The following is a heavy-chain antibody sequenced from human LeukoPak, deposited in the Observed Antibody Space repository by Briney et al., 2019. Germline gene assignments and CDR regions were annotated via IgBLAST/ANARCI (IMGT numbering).Heavy chain of an antibody. Sequence: NPSETLSLTCTVSGGSISSYYWSWIRQPPGKGLEWIGYIYYSGSTNYNPSLKSRVTISVDTSKNQFSLKLSSVTAADTAVYYCARAGRWLQSRQFDYWGQGTLVTVSS. CDR3: ARAGRWLQSRQFDY. J-gene: IGHJ4*02. CDR1: GGSISSYY. V-gene: IGHV4-59*01. D-gene: IGHD5-24*01. CDR2: IYYSGST.